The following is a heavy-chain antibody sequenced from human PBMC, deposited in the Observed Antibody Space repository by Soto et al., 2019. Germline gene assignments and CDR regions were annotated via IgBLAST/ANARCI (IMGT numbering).Heavy chain of an antibody. CDR3: AILEKGGMDV. D-gene: IGHD1-1*01. V-gene: IGHV3-9*01. CDR1: GFTFHDYA. J-gene: IGHJ6*02. Sequence: EVPLVESGGGLVQPGRSLRLSCAASGFTFHDYALHWVRQAPGKGLEWVSGISWNSGNIGYGDSVKGRFTISRDNAKNSLYLQMNSLRVEDTALYYCAILEKGGMDVWGQGTTVTVSS. CDR2: ISWNSGNI.